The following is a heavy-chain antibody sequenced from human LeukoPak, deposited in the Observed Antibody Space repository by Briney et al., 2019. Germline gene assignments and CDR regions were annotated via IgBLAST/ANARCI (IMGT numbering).Heavy chain of an antibody. CDR1: GRTPSRYS. CDR2: ILPIFGTA. Sequence: SVKVSCKASGRTPSRYSMSWVRQAPGQGLEWMGGILPIFGTAIFAQNFEGRDTIPADESTGTAYMELSSLRSEDTAVYYGASHYDSSGYYYSAFDIWGQGTMVTVSS. D-gene: IGHD3-22*01. J-gene: IGHJ3*02. CDR3: ASHYDSSGYYYSAFDI. V-gene: IGHV1-69*13.